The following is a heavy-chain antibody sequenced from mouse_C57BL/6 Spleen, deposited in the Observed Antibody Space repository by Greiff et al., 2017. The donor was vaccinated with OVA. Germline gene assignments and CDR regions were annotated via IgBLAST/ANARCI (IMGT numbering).Heavy chain of an antibody. CDR2: IYPGSGNT. CDR1: GYTFTDYY. CDR3: AHYDGYKFAY. Sequence: VQLQQSGAELVRPGASVKLSCKASGYTFTDYYINWVKQRPGQGLEWIARIYPGSGNTYYNEKFKGKATLTAEKSSSTAYMQLSSLTSEDSAVYFCAHYDGYKFAYWGQGTLVTVSA. V-gene: IGHV1-76*01. J-gene: IGHJ3*01. D-gene: IGHD2-3*01.